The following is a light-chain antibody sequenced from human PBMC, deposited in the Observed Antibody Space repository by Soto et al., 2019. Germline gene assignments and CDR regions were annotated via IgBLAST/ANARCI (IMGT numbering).Light chain of an antibody. Sequence: EIVLTQSPGTLSLSPGERATLSCRASQSVSSNYLAWYQQKAGRAPRLLMCGASSRATGIPDRFSGSGSGTDFTLTISRLEAEDFAVYYCQHYGSVPRTFGPGTKVDIK. CDR3: QHYGSVPRT. CDR1: QSVSSNY. CDR2: GAS. J-gene: IGKJ3*01. V-gene: IGKV3-20*01.